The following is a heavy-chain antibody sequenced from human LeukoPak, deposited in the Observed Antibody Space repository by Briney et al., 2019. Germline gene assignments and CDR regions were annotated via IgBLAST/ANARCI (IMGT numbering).Heavy chain of an antibody. CDR3: ARANWATSAFDN. V-gene: IGHV5-51*01. CDR1: GYSFNTYW. CDR2: IYSGDSDT. Sequence: GESLKISCKGSGYSFNTYWIAWVRQMPGRGLEWMGLIYSGDSDTTYSPSFQGQVTISVDKSISTAFLQWSSLKASDTAMYYCARANWATSAFDNWGQGTLVTVSS. J-gene: IGHJ4*02. D-gene: IGHD7-27*01.